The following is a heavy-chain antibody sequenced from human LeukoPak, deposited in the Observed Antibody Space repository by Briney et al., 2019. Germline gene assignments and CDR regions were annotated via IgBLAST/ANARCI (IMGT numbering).Heavy chain of an antibody. CDR2: ISSSSSSI. CDR1: RFTFSSYS. D-gene: IGHD2-15*01. J-gene: IGHJ4*02. CDR3: ARERCSGGSCYSGLDY. Sequence: GGSLRLSCATSRFTFSSYSMNWVRQAPGKGLECVSSISSSSSSIYYADSVKGRFTISRDNAKSSLYLQMNSLRVEDTAVYYCARERCSGGSCYSGLDYWGRGTLVTVSS. V-gene: IGHV3-21*01.